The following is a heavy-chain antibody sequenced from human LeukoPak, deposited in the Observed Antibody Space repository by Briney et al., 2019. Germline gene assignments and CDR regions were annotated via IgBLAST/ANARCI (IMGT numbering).Heavy chain of an antibody. V-gene: IGHV3-30*18. CDR2: ISYDGSHK. J-gene: IGHJ3*02. CDR1: GFTFTTYA. CDR3: AKAADTALAPPFFEVFDI. D-gene: IGHD3-3*01. Sequence: GRSLRLSCAASGFTFTTYAIHWVRQAPGKGLEWVAVISYDGSHKYYGDSVKGRFTISRDNSKNTLYLQMNSLRVEDTAVYHCAKAADTALAPPFFEVFDIWGKGKMVTVFS.